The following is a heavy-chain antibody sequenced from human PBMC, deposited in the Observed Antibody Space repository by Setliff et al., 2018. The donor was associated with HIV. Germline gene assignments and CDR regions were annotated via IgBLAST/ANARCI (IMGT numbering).Heavy chain of an antibody. CDR1: GFPFTDYY. V-gene: IGHV3-11*04. J-gene: IGHJ3*02. Sequence: GGSLRLSCAASGFPFTDYYMSWVRQAPGRGLEWVSYISSSGSTINYADSVKGRFTISRDNAKNSLYLQMNSLRVEDTAVYFCARVGTGYKSAVYFCVRDRGISSFETWGQGTKVTVSS. CDR2: ISSSGSTI. CDR3: ARVGTGYKSAVYFCVRDRGISSFET. D-gene: IGHD5-12*01.